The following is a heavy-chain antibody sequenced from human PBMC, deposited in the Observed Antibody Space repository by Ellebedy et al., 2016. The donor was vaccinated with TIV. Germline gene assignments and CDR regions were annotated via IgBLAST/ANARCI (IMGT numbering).Heavy chain of an antibody. J-gene: IGHJ4*02. CDR2: INHSGST. V-gene: IGHV4-34*01. Sequence: MPGGSLRLSCAVYGGSFSDYYWTWIRQPPGKGLEWIGDINHSGSTNYNPSFKSRVSISVDTSKNQYSLKLSSVTAADTAVYYCSRGVTDQNWGQGILVTVSS. CDR3: SRGVTDQN. D-gene: IGHD2-21*02. CDR1: GGSFSDYY.